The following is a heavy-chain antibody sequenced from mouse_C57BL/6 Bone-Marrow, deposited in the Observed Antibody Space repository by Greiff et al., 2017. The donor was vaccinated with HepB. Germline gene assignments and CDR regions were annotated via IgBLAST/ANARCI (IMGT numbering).Heavy chain of an antibody. V-gene: IGHV1-59*01. D-gene: IGHD2-2*01. CDR3: ASGDGYDGGFAY. CDR2: IDASDSYT. CDR1: GYTFTSDW. J-gene: IGHJ3*01. Sequence: QVQLQQPGAELVRPGNSVKLSCKASGYTFTSDWIHWVKQRPGQGLEWIGVIDASDSYTNYNQKFEGKATLTVETSSSTAYMQLSSLTSEDSAVYYCASGDGYDGGFAYWGQGTLVTVSA.